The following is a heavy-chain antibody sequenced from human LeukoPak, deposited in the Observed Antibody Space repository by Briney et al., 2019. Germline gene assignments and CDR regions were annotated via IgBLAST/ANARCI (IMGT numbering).Heavy chain of an antibody. V-gene: IGHV3-7*01. D-gene: IGHD3-10*01. CDR1: GFTFRSYW. CDR3: AAGSYFNY. J-gene: IGHJ4*02. Sequence: GGSLRLSCAASGFTFRSYWMRCGSPAPGKGLECVANIKPDGSEQYYVHSMKGRFTISRDNAKNSLYLQMNSLGADDTAVYYCAAGSYFNYWGQGTLVTVSS. CDR2: IKPDGSEQ.